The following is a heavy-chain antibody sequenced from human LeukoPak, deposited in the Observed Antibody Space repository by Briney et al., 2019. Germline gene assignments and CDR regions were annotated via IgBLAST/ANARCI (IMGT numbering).Heavy chain of an antibody. CDR1: GGSISSYY. J-gene: IGHJ4*02. V-gene: IGHV4-59*01. Sequence: ASETLSLTCTVSGGSISSYYWIWLPQPPGKGLEWIGYIHYSGSANYNPSLKSRVTISVDTSKNQFSLRLSSVTAADTAVYYWATSPDSVLFDYWGQGTLVTVSS. D-gene: IGHD2-21*01. CDR2: IHYSGSA. CDR3: ATSPDSVLFDY.